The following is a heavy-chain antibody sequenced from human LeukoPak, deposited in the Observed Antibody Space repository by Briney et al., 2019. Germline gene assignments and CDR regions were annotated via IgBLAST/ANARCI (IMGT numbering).Heavy chain of an antibody. D-gene: IGHD3-22*01. J-gene: IGHJ4*02. Sequence: GGSLRLSCAASGFTFSNYWMSWVRQAPGKGLEWVANIKQDGSEKYYVDSVKGRFTISRDNAESALYLQMNSLRAGDTAVYYCARGAQLVYYYDSSGYLNYWGQGTLVTVSS. CDR2: IKQDGSEK. CDR1: GFTFSNYW. CDR3: ARGAQLVYYYDSSGYLNY. V-gene: IGHV3-7*01.